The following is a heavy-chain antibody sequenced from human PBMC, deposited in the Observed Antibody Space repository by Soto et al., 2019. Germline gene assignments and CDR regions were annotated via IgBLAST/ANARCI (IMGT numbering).Heavy chain of an antibody. J-gene: IGHJ6*03. Sequence: QVQLVQSGAEAKKPGASVRVSCKASGYSFSAYYIHWMRQAPGQGLEWMGWINPNSGGTKFAQKFQGWVTMTRDTSISTAYMELSRLKSDDTAVYFCARESGGTTATLDYYYFYMDVWGKGTTVTVSS. D-gene: IGHD4-17*01. CDR2: INPNSGGT. V-gene: IGHV1-2*04. CDR3: ARESGGTTATLDYYYFYMDV. CDR1: GYSFSAYY.